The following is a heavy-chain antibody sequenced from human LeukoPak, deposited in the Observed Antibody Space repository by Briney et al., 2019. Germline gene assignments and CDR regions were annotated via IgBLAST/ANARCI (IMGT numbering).Heavy chain of an antibody. CDR3: ARTRYNSGGGDY. CDR2: ISYDGSNK. V-gene: IGHV3-30*03. CDR1: GFAFSDYG. D-gene: IGHD6-19*01. J-gene: IGHJ4*02. Sequence: PGRSLRLSCAASGFAFSDYGMHWVRQAPGKGLEWVAVISYDGSNKYYADSVKGRFTISRDNSKNTLYLQMNSLRAEDTAVYYCARTRYNSGGGDYWGRGTPVTVSP.